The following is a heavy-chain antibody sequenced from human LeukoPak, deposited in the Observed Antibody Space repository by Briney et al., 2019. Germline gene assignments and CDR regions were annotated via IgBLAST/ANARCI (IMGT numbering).Heavy chain of an antibody. V-gene: IGHV3-9*01. CDR1: GFTFDDYA. J-gene: IGHJ4*02. D-gene: IGHD2/OR15-2a*01. CDR2: ISWNSGSI. CDR3: VRDRSTFTLFDS. Sequence: GRSLRLSCAASGFTFDDYAMHWVRQAPGKGLEWVSGISWNSGSIGYADSVKGRFTISRDNAKNTLYLQMNNVRAEDTAVFYCVRDRSTFTLFDSWGQGTLVTVSS.